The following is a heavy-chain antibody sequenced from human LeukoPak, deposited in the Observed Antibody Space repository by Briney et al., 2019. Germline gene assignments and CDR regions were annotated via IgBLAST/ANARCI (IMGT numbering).Heavy chain of an antibody. J-gene: IGHJ3*02. Sequence: PSETLSLTCTVSGGSISSSSYYWGWIRQPPGTGLEWIGSIYYSGSTYYSPSLKSRVTISVDTSKNQFSLKLSSVTAADTAVYYCARHKLPLILTDAFDIWGQGTMVTVSS. V-gene: IGHV4-39*07. CDR1: GGSISSSSYY. D-gene: IGHD3-9*01. CDR3: ARHKLPLILTDAFDI. CDR2: IYYSGST.